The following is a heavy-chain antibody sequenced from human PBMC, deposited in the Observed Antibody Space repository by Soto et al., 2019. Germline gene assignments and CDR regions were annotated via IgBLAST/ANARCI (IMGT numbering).Heavy chain of an antibody. CDR2: INPNSGGT. D-gene: IGHD5-18*01. Sequence: ASVKVSCKASGYTFTGYYMHWGRQAPGQGLEWMGWINPNSGGTNYAQKFQGWVTMTRDTSISTAYMELSRLRSDDTAVYYCARGRLLDYYYYYGMDVWGQGTTVTVSS. CDR3: ARGRLLDYYYYYGMDV. CDR1: GYTFTGYY. V-gene: IGHV1-2*04. J-gene: IGHJ6*02.